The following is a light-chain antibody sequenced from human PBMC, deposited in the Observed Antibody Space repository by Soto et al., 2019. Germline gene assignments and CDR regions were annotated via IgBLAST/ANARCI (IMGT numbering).Light chain of an antibody. J-gene: IGKJ4*01. CDR3: HQSWALPLT. V-gene: IGKV3D-15*01. Sequence: ETVMTQSPATLSVSPGERVTLSCRASQSIGTSLAWYQQRPGQAPRLLIYTASIRATGTPVRFSGIGSGAEFTLTITSLQSEDFAIYYCHQSWALPLTFGGGTNVEIK. CDR1: QSIGTS. CDR2: TAS.